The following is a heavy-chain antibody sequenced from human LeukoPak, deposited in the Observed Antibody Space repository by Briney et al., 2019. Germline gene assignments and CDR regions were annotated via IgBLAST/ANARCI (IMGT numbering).Heavy chain of an antibody. CDR1: GFTFSSYG. D-gene: IGHD3-22*01. CDR2: IRYDGSNK. V-gene: IGHV3-30*02. Sequence: GGSLRLSCAASGFTFSSYGMHWVRQAPGKGLEWVAFIRYDGSNKYYSDSVKGRFTISRDNSKNTLYLQMNSLRTEDTAVYYCAKTMSPYYYDSSGFWGQGSLVTVSS. CDR3: AKTMSPYYYDSSGF. J-gene: IGHJ4*02.